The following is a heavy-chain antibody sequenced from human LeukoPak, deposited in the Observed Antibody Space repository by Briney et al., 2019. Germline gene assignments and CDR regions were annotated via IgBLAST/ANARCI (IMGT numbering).Heavy chain of an antibody. J-gene: IGHJ5*02. D-gene: IGHD3-3*01. CDR3: VRDDFWSGYSRYNWFDP. CDR2: IKQDGTEK. V-gene: IGHV3-7*01. CDR1: GFSFSSYK. Sequence: PGGSLRLSCAASGFSFSSYKMSWVRQVPGKGLEWVANIKQDGTEKYYVDSVKDRFTISRDNAENSLHLQMSSLRVEDTAVYYCVRDDFWSGYSRYNWFDPWGQGTLVTVSS.